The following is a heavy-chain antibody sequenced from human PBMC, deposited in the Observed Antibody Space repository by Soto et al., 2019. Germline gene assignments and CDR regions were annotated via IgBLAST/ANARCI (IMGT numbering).Heavy chain of an antibody. J-gene: IGHJ5*02. V-gene: IGHV4-59*01. D-gene: IGHD3-10*01. CDR1: GSSMTTYY. CDR3: ARSLHYYGSGSYLSDP. CDR2: IYNSGRGST. Sequence: PSETLSLTCSVSGSSMTTYYWHWIRQAPGKGLEWIGFIYNSGRGSTGSNPSLTSRVTFSIETSKNQFSLKLDSVTAADTAVYYCARSLHYYGSGSYLSDPWGQGTLVTVSS.